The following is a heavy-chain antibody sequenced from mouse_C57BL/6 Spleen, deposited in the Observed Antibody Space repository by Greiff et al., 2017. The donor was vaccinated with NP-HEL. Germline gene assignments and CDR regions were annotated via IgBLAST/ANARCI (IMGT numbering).Heavy chain of an antibody. CDR2: IHPSDSDT. CDR1: GYTFTSYW. D-gene: IGHD2-4*01. V-gene: IGHV1-74*01. Sequence: VQLQQPGAELVKPGASVKVSCKASGYTFTSYWMHWVKQRPGQGLEWIGRIHPSDSDTNYNQKFKGKATLTVDKSSSTAYMQLSSLTSVDSAVYYCAIGGYDYDGGTWFAYWGQGTLVTVSA. CDR3: AIGGYDYDGGTWFAY. J-gene: IGHJ3*01.